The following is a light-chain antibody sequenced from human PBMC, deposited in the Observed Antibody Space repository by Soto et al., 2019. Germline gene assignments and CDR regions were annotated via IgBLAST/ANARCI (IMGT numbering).Light chain of an antibody. CDR3: HQYQTLWT. CDR1: QTITNL. V-gene: IGKV1-5*01. J-gene: IGKJ1*01. CDR2: DAS. Sequence: DIQMTQSPSTLSASVGDRVTITCRASQTITNLLAWYQQKPGKAPKLLIYDASTLESGVPSRFSGSGCGTSFNLTISSLQPDDSAIYSCHQYQTLWTFGQGTKVDIK.